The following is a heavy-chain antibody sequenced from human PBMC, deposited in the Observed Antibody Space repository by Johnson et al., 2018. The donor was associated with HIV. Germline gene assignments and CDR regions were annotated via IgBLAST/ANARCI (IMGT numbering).Heavy chain of an antibody. CDR1: GFTFSSYG. Sequence: QVQLVESGGGLVQPGRSLRLSCAASGFTFSSYGMHWVRQAPGKGLEWAAVISYDGKNKYFGDSVKGRFTISRDNSKNTLYLHMNSLRVEDTAVYYCARDKANWGPSRDVGAFDIWGQGTMVTVSS. CDR3: ARDKANWGPSRDVGAFDI. J-gene: IGHJ3*02. CDR2: ISYDGKNK. D-gene: IGHD7-27*01. V-gene: IGHV3-30*03.